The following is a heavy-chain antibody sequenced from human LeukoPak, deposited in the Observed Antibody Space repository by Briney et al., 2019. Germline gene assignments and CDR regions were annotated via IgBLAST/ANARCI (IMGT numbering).Heavy chain of an antibody. CDR3: AKSAGATLYNWFDP. CDR1: GFSFSSNG. Sequence: PGGSLRLSCAASGFSFSSNGMHWVRQAPGKGLEWVANIKQDGSEKYYVDSVKGRFTISRDNAKNSLYLQMNSLRAEDMALYYCAKSAGATLYNWFDPWGQGTLVTVSS. D-gene: IGHD1-26*01. J-gene: IGHJ5*02. V-gene: IGHV3-7*03. CDR2: IKQDGSEK.